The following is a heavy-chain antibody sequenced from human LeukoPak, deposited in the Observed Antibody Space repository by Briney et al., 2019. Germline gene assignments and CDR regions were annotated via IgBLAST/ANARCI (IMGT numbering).Heavy chain of an antibody. Sequence: PSETLSLTCTVSGGSISSGSYYWSWIRQPAGKGLEWIGRIYTSGSTNYNPSLKSRVTISVDTSKNQFSLKLSSVTAADTAVYYCARGGFSGNDYYYYYMDVWGKGTTVTVSS. CDR1: GGSISSGSYY. CDR2: IYTSGST. CDR3: ARGGFSGNDYYYYYMDV. J-gene: IGHJ6*03. D-gene: IGHD4-23*01. V-gene: IGHV4-61*02.